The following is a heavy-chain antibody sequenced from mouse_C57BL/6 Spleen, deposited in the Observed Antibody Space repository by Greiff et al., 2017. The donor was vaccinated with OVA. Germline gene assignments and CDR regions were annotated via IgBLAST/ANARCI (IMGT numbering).Heavy chain of an antibody. Sequence: DVQLQESGPGLVKPSQSLSLTCSVTGYSITSGYYWNWIRQFPGNKLEWMGYISYDGSNNYNPSFKNRISITRDTSKNQVFLKLNSVTTEDTATYYCARETYGSSPDYWGQGTSVTVSS. CDR1: GYSITSGYY. D-gene: IGHD1-1*01. CDR3: ARETYGSSPDY. CDR2: ISYDGSN. V-gene: IGHV3-6*01. J-gene: IGHJ4*01.